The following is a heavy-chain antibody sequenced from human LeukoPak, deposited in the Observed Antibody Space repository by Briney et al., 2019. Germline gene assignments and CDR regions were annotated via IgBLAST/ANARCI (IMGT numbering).Heavy chain of an antibody. CDR1: GGSISSYY. CDR2: IYTSGST. Sequence: SETLSLTCTVSGGSISSYYWSWIRQPAGKGLEWIGRIYTSGSTNYNPSLKSRVTMSVDTSKNQFSLKLSSVTAADTAVYYCAREGWESYGYYYYYMDVWGKGTTVSVSS. D-gene: IGHD1-26*01. J-gene: IGHJ6*03. CDR3: AREGWESYGYYYYYMDV. V-gene: IGHV4-4*07.